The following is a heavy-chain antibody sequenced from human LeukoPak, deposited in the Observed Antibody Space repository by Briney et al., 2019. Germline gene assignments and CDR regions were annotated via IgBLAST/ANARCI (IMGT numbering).Heavy chain of an antibody. CDR3: ARDTGPYYFDY. Sequence: GESLKISCKGSGYSFTSYWIGWVRQAPGKGLEWVSVIYSGGSTYYADSVKGRFTISRDNSKNTLYLQMNSLRAEDTAVYYCARDTGPYYFDYWGQGTLVTVSS. CDR2: IYSGGST. V-gene: IGHV3-53*01. CDR1: GYSFTSYW. J-gene: IGHJ4*02. D-gene: IGHD4-17*01.